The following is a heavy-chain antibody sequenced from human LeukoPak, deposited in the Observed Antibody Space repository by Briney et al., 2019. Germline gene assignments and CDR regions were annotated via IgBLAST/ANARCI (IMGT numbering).Heavy chain of an antibody. CDR2: IYYSGSS. CDR3: ARDSGVDTMVRGVRGWFDP. V-gene: IGHV4-39*07. CDR1: GGSISSSSYY. J-gene: IGHJ5*02. Sequence: SETLSLTCTVSGGSISSSSYYWGWIRQPPGKGLEWFGSIYYSGSSYYNPSLKSRVTISVDTSKNQFSLKLSSVTAADTAVYYCARDSGVDTMVRGVRGWFDPWGQGTLVTVSS. D-gene: IGHD3-10*01.